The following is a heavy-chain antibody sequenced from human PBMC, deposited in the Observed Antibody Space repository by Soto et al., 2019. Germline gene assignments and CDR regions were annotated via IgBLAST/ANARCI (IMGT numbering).Heavy chain of an antibody. CDR2: INHNGST. CDR3: ARERPFLMVRGFDY. D-gene: IGHD3-10*01. J-gene: IGHJ4*02. CDR1: GGSFSGYY. Sequence: PSETLSLTCAVYGGSFSGYYWSWIRQTPGKGLEWIGEINHNGSTNYNPSLKSRVTILVDTSKNQFSLKLSSVTAADTAVYYCARERPFLMVRGFDYWGQGTLVTVSS. V-gene: IGHV4-34*01.